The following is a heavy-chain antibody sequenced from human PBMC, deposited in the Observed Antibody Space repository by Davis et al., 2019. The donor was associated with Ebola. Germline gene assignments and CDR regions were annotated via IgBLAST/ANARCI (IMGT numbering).Heavy chain of an antibody. Sequence: SVKVSCKASGGTFSSYAISWVRQAPGQGLEWMGRIIPILGIANYAQKFQRRVTITADKSTSTAYMELSSLRSEDTAVYYCARGSYGDYTYYYGMDVWGQGTTVTVSS. D-gene: IGHD4-17*01. CDR1: GGTFSSYA. CDR3: ARGSYGDYTYYYGMDV. V-gene: IGHV1-69*04. CDR2: IIPILGIA. J-gene: IGHJ6*02.